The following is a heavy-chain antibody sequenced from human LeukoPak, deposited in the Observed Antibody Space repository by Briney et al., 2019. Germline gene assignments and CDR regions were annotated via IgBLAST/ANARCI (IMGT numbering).Heavy chain of an antibody. V-gene: IGHV3-74*01. CDR2: INNDGSST. D-gene: IGHD6-13*01. CDR1: GFNFSSYW. Sequence: GGSLRLSCAASGFNFSSYWMHWVRQVPGKELMWVSRINNDGSSTSYADSVKGRFTISRDNAKNTLYLQMNSLRAEDTAVYYCARVAAAGTLDYWGQGSLVTVSS. CDR3: ARVAAAGTLDY. J-gene: IGHJ4*02.